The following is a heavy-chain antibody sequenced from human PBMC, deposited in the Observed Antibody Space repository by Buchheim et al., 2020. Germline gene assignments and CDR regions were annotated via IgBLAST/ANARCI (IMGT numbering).Heavy chain of an antibody. CDR2: ISGSGGST. CDR3: AKGGYYYDSSGYYPDWYFDL. CDR1: GFTFSSYA. J-gene: IGHJ2*01. D-gene: IGHD3-22*01. V-gene: IGHV3-23*01. Sequence: EVQLLESGGGLVQPGGSLRLSCAASGFTFSSYAMSWVRQAPGKGLEWVSAISGSGGSTYYADSVKGRFTISRDNSKNTLYLQMNSLRAEDTAVYYCAKGGYYYDSSGYYPDWYFDLWGRGTL.